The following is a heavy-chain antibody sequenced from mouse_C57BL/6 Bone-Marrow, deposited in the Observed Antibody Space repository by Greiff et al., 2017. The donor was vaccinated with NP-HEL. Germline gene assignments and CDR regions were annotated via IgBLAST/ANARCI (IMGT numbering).Heavy chain of an antibody. J-gene: IGHJ2*01. CDR2: IYPGSGST. CDR3: ARTFDGYYFDY. Sequence: QVQLQQPGAELVKPGASVKMSCKASGYTFTSYWITWVKQRPGQGLEWIGDIYPGSGSTNYNEKFKSKATLTVETSSSTAYMQLSSLTSEDSAVYYCARTFDGYYFDYWGQGTTLTVSS. D-gene: IGHD2-3*01. V-gene: IGHV1-55*01. CDR1: GYTFTSYW.